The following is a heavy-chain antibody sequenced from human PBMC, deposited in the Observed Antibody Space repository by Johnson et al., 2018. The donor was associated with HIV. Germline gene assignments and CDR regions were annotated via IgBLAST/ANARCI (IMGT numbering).Heavy chain of an antibody. CDR1: GFTVSTNY. CDR3: AKGGVPYCGGECYDAFDI. V-gene: IGHV3-33*08. J-gene: IGHJ3*02. D-gene: IGHD2-21*01. CDR2: IWYDGSNK. Sequence: VQLVESGGGVVRPGGSLRLSCVASGFTVSTNYMTWVRQAPGKGLEWVAVIWYDGSNKYYADSVKGRFTISRDNSKNTLYLQMNSLRAEDTAVYYCAKGGVPYCGGECYDAFDIWGQGTMVTVSS.